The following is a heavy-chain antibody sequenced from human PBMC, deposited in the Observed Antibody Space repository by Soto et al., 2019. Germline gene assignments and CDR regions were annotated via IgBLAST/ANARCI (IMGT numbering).Heavy chain of an antibody. D-gene: IGHD2-15*01. CDR1: GGTFSSYA. V-gene: IGHV1-69*13. CDR2: IIPIFGTA. CDR3: ARTGFVVVVAAIGGMDV. Sequence: GASVKVSCKASGGTFSSYAISWVRQAPGQGLEWMGGIIPIFGTANYAQKFQGRVTITADESTSTAYMELSSLRSEDTAVYYCARTGFVVVVAAIGGMDVWGQGTTVTVSS. J-gene: IGHJ6*02.